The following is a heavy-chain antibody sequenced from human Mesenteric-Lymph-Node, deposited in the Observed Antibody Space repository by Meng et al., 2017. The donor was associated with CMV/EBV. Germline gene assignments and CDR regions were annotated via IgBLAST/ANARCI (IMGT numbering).Heavy chain of an antibody. CDR2: INSGGNT. Sequence: GESLKISCAASGFTVSSTYMSWVRQAPGKGLEWISLINSGGNTYYTDSVMGRFTISRDNSKNTLNLQMNSLRVEDSAIYYCARDYPRSSTWGSWGQGTLVTVSS. J-gene: IGHJ5*02. CDR1: GFTVSSTY. CDR3: ARDYPRSSTWGS. D-gene: IGHD6-13*01. V-gene: IGHV3-53*05.